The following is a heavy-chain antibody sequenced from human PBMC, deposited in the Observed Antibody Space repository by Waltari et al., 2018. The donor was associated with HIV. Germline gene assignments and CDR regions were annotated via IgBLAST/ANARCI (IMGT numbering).Heavy chain of an antibody. J-gene: IGHJ4*02. CDR2: INPNSGGT. CDR3: ARHSDGRVFDY. CDR1: GYTFTGHY. D-gene: IGHD2-15*01. Sequence: QVQLVQSGAEVKKPGAYVKVSCKPPGYTFTGHYMHWVRPAPGQGLEWMGWINPNSGGTNYAQKFQGRVTMTRDTSISTVYMQLSRLRADDTAVYYCARHSDGRVFDYWGQGTLVTVSS. V-gene: IGHV1-2*02.